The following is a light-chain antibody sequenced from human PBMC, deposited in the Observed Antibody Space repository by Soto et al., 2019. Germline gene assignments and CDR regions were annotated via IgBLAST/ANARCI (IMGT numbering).Light chain of an antibody. J-gene: IGKJ3*01. CDR2: AAT. Sequence: DIQMTQSPSSLSASVGDRVTITCRASQSISSYLNWYQQKPGKAPKVLIYAATSLQSGVPSRFSGSGSGTHFTLTISSLQPEDFATYYCQQSYSTPVFGPGTKVDIK. V-gene: IGKV1-39*01. CDR1: QSISSY. CDR3: QQSYSTPV.